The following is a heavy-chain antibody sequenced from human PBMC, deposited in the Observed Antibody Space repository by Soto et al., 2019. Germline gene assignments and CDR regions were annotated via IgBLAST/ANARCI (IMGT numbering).Heavy chain of an antibody. D-gene: IGHD6-13*01. Sequence: QVQLMQSGTEVKKPGSSVKVSCKASGGTFSNYAINWVRQAPGQGLEWMGGIVPLFGSANYAQKFQGRVTITEDESTTTAYMELSSLTSEDTAVYYCARVVGLNVGLAARYNYYAMDVWGQGTMVTVSS. J-gene: IGHJ6*02. CDR2: IVPLFGSA. CDR3: ARVVGLNVGLAARYNYYAMDV. V-gene: IGHV1-69*01. CDR1: GGTFSNYA.